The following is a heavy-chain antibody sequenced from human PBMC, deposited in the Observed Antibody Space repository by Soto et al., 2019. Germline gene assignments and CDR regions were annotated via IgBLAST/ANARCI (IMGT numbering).Heavy chain of an antibody. D-gene: IGHD2-15*01. Sequence: QVQLEQSGAEVKKSGASGKVSCKASGYIFSTHAINWVRQAPGQGREWMGWINPYNGKTNYAQKCKGRVTMTTETSMKTAYMDLRSLRYDETAVYYCEKDQIVVVVGGTPADCWCQGTLVTVSS. CDR2: INPYNGKT. V-gene: IGHV1-18*01. CDR3: EKDQIVVVVGGTPADC. J-gene: IGHJ4*02. CDR1: GYIFSTHA.